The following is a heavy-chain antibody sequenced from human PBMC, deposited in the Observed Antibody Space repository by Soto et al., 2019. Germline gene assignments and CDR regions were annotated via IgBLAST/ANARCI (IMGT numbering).Heavy chain of an antibody. CDR3: ARDPSGEVFGEVSYVLDV. CDR2: IDIVGDT. Sequence: EVQLVESGGGSVQPGGSLRLSCAASGFTFGSYDMHWVRQATGRGLEWVSSIDIVGDTYYQGSVKGRFTITRDNVKNSFYLQMNIRRAEDSAVYYCARDPSGEVFGEVSYVLDVWCHGTTVTVSS. V-gene: IGHV3-13*01. J-gene: IGHJ6*02. CDR1: GFTFGSYD. D-gene: IGHD3-10*02.